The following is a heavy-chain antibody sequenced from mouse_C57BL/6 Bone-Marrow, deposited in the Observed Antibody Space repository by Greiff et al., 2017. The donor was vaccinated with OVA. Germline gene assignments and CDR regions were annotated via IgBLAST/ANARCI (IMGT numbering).Heavy chain of an antibody. D-gene: IGHD1-1*01. CDR1: GYTFTGYW. CDR3: YSPIYYYSRGYFDV. V-gene: IGHV1-9*01. CDR2: ILPGSGST. Sequence: QVQLQQSGAELMKPGASVKLSCKATGYTFTGYWIEWVKQRPGHGLEWIGEILPGSGSTNYNEKFKGKATFTADTSSNTAYMQLSSLTTEDSAIYSVYSPIYYYSRGYFDVWGTGTTVTVSS. J-gene: IGHJ1*03.